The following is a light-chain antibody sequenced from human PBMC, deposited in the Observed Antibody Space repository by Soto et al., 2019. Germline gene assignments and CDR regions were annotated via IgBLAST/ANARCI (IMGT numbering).Light chain of an antibody. Sequence: QSELTQPPSASGTPGQRVTISCSGSSSNIGSNYVFWYQHLPGTAPKLLIYRNNQRPSGVPDRFSGSKSGTSASLAISGLRSEDETDYYCAAWDDSLSGVVFGGGTQLTVL. J-gene: IGLJ2*01. V-gene: IGLV1-47*01. CDR1: SSNIGSNY. CDR2: RNN. CDR3: AAWDDSLSGVV.